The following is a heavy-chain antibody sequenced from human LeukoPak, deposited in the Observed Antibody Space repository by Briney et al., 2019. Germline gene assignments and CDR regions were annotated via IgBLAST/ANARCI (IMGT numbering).Heavy chain of an antibody. CDR3: ATYSSGWYGWWYFDL. Sequence: GGALGISCGVSGFRVSSNYMSWGRQAPGPGLTWGSVIYSGGSTYYADSLKGRFAISRDSCKNTLYLQMNSLRAEDTAVYYCATYSSGWYGWWYFDLWGRGTLVTVSS. D-gene: IGHD6-19*01. CDR2: IYSGGST. J-gene: IGHJ2*01. V-gene: IGHV3-53*01. CDR1: GFRVSSNY.